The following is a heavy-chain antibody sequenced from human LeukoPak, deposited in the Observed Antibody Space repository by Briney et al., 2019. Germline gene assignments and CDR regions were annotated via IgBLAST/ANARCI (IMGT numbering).Heavy chain of an antibody. CDR3: ARDVEEYCSSTNCYASHY. V-gene: IGHV1-2*02. Sequence: ASVKVSCKASGYTFTGYYMHWVRQAPGQGLEWMGWINPNSGGTNYAQKFQGGVTMTRDTSITTAYMELSSLRSDDTAVYYCARDVEEYCSSTNCYASHYWGQGTLVTVSS. CDR1: GYTFTGYY. CDR2: INPNSGGT. J-gene: IGHJ4*02. D-gene: IGHD2-2*01.